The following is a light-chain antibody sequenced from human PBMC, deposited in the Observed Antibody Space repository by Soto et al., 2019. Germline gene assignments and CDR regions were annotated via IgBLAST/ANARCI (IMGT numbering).Light chain of an antibody. CDR3: SSYTSSSTLAV. CDR1: SSDVGGYNY. CDR2: DVS. J-gene: IGLJ7*01. Sequence: QSALTQPASVSGSPGQSITISCTGTSSDVGGYNYVSWYQQHPGKAPKLMTYDVSNRPSGVSNRFSGSKSGNTASLTISGLQAEDEADYYCSSYTSSSTLAVFGGGTQLTVL. V-gene: IGLV2-14*01.